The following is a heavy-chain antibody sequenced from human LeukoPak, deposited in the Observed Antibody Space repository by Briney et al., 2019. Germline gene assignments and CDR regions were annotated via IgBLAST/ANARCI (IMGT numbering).Heavy chain of an antibody. CDR3: ARGTGADDSSGYYVYFQH. Sequence: GASVKVSCKASGYTFTSYAMNWVRQAPGQGLEWMGIINPSGGSTSYAQKFQGRVTMTRDMSTSTVYMELSSLRSEDTAVYYCARGTGADDSSGYYVYFQHWGQGTLVTVSS. CDR1: GYTFTSYA. CDR2: INPSGGST. D-gene: IGHD3-22*01. J-gene: IGHJ1*01. V-gene: IGHV1-46*01.